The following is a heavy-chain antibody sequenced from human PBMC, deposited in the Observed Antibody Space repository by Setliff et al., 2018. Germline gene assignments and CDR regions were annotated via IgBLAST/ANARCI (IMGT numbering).Heavy chain of an antibody. CDR1: GYTFTAYY. V-gene: IGHV1-69*05. D-gene: IGHD5-18*01. CDR2: INPIFGTT. J-gene: IGHJ6*03. Sequence: SVKVSCKASGYTFTAYYIHWVRQAPGQGLEWMGWINPIFGTTTYAQKFQDRVTIITDESTSTAYMELSSLRTEDTAVYYCAREGVDTRSSTDYRYYMDVWGQGTKVTVSS. CDR3: AREGVDTRSSTDYRYYMDV.